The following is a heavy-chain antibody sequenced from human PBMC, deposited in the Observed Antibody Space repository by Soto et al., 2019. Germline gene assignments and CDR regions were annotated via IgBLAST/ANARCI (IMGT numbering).Heavy chain of an antibody. CDR2: ISSSSAYT. D-gene: IGHD3-16*01. J-gene: IGHJ4*02. CDR1: GFTFGSFT. V-gene: IGHV3-21*06. CDR3: ARDGLTFGGD. Sequence: EVHLVEAGGGLVKPGESLTLSCAASGFTFGSFTLNGVRQAPGKGLEWVSSISSSSAYTYYAESVKGRFTITRDNARSTLYLQMNSLRLDDTAVYFWARDGLTFGGDWVQGTLVAVSS.